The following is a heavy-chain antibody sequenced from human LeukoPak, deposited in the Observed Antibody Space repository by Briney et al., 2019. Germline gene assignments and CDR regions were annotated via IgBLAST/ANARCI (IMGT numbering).Heavy chain of an antibody. CDR1: GGSISSSSYY. CDR3: ARHYYYYGMDV. V-gene: IGHV4-39*01. J-gene: IGHJ6*02. CDR2: IYYSGST. Sequence: SETLSLTCTVSGGSISSSSYYWAWIRQPPGKGLEWIGSIYYSGSTYYNPSLKSRVTISVDTSKNQFSLKLSSVTAADTAVYYCARHYYYYGMDVWGQGTTVTVSS.